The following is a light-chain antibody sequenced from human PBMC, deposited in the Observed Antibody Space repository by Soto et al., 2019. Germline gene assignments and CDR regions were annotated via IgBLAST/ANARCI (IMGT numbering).Light chain of an antibody. J-gene: IGKJ4*01. V-gene: IGKV3-11*01. CDR3: QHRSNWPLT. Sequence: EIVLTQSPDTLSLSPGERATLSCRASQSVRSYLSWYQQKPGQAPRLLIYDASNRATGIPARFSGSGSGTDFTLTISSLEPEDFAVYYCQHRSNWPLTFGGGTMVEIK. CDR2: DAS. CDR1: QSVRSY.